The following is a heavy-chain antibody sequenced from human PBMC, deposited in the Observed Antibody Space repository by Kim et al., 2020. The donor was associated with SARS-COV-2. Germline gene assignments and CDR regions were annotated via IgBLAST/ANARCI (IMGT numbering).Heavy chain of an antibody. V-gene: IGHV4-34*01. D-gene: IGHD5-12*01. Sequence: SETLSLTCAVYGGSFSGYYWSWIRQPPGKGLEWIGEINHSGSTNYNPSLKSRVTISVDTSKNQFSLKLSSVTAADTAVYYCARGWRGRPLWLQAYYFDYWGQGTLVTVSS. CDR1: GGSFSGYY. CDR3: ARGWRGRPLWLQAYYFDY. J-gene: IGHJ4*02. CDR2: INHSGST.